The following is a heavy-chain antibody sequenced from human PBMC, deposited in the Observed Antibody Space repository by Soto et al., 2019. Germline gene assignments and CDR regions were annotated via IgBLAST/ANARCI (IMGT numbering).Heavy chain of an antibody. CDR2: IDWDDDK. Sequence: SGPTLVNPTQTLTLTCTFSGFSLSTSGMCVSWIRQPPGKALEWLARIDWDDDKYYSTSLKTRLTISKDTSKNQVVLTLTNMEPLDTATYYCARGGYLRLDYWGHGTLVTVSS. CDR1: GFSLSTSGMC. V-gene: IGHV2-70*11. D-gene: IGHD5-12*01. CDR3: ARGGYLRLDY. J-gene: IGHJ4*01.